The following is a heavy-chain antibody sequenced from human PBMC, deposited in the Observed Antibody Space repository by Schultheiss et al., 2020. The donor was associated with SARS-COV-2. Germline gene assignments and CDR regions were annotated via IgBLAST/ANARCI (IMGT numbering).Heavy chain of an antibody. V-gene: IGHV4-61*01. CDR2: IYYSGST. Sequence: QTLSLTCTVSGGSVNSGSYYWSWIRQPPGKGLEWIGYIYYSGSTNYNPSLKSRVTISVDMSKNQFSLKLSSVTAADTAVYYCARDKYGSGSYYKRYYYYGMDVWGQGTTVTVSS. J-gene: IGHJ6*02. CDR1: GGSVNSGSYY. CDR3: ARDKYGSGSYYKRYYYYGMDV. D-gene: IGHD3-10*01.